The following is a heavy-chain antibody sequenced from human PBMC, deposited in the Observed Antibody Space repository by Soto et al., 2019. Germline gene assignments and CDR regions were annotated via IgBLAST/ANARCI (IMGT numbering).Heavy chain of an antibody. V-gene: IGHV3-21*01. CDR2: ISSSSSYI. Sequence: PGGSLRLSCAASGFTFSSYSMNWVRQAPGKGLEWVSSISSSSSYIYYADSVKGRFTISRDNAKNSLYLQMNSLRAEDTAVYYCAREGLYPLGYYYYGMDVWGQGTTVTVS. CDR3: AREGLYPLGYYYYGMDV. CDR1: GFTFSSYS. D-gene: IGHD3-16*01. J-gene: IGHJ6*02.